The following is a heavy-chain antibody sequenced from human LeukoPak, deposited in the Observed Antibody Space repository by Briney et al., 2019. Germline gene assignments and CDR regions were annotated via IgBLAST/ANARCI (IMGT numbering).Heavy chain of an antibody. D-gene: IGHD3-10*01. CDR1: GGSISSSSYY. V-gene: IGHV4-39*07. CDR3: ARDLYGSGSYYRGAYNWFDP. Sequence: SETLSLICSVSGGSISSSSYYWAWIRQPPGKGLEWIASIYYSGSTYYNPSLRSRVTISVDTSKNQFSLKLSSVTAADTAVYYCARDLYGSGSYYRGAYNWFDPWGQGTLVTVSS. CDR2: IYYSGST. J-gene: IGHJ5*02.